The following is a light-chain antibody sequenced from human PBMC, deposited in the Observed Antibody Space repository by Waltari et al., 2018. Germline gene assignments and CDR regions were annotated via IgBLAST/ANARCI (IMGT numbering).Light chain of an antibody. V-gene: IGKV2-28*01. J-gene: IGKJ1*01. CDR2: LGS. CDR1: QSLLHSNGYNS. CDR3: MQALQTPVT. Sequence: DIVMTQSPLSLPVTPGEPASISCRPSQSLLHSNGYNSLDWYLQKPGQSPQLLIYLGSNRASGVPDRFSGSGSGTDFTLKINRVEAEDVGVYYCMQALQTPVTFGQGTKVEIK.